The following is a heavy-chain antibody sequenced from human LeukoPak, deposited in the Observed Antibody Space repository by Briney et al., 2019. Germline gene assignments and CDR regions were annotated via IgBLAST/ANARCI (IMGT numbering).Heavy chain of an antibody. D-gene: IGHD6-19*01. CDR1: GGSISSGGYS. J-gene: IGHJ3*02. V-gene: IGHV4-30-2*01. Sequence: PSETLSLTCAVSGGSISSGGYSWSWIRQPPGKGLEWIGYIYHSGSTYYNPSLKSRVTISVDRSKNQFSLKLSSVTAADTAVYYCARSLTRGYSSGWLYTYGIWGQGTMVTVSS. CDR3: ARSLTRGYSSGWLYTYGI. CDR2: IYHSGST.